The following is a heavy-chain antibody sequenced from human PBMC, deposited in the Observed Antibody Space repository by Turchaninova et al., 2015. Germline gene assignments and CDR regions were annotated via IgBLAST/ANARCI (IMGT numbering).Heavy chain of an antibody. CDR3: ARGGTGGRASDI. V-gene: IGHV6-1*01. CDR1: GDSVSSNSAA. Sequence: QVQLQQSGPGLVKPSQTLSLTCAISGDSVSSNSAAWNWIRQSPSRGLEWLGRTYYWSRWYNDHAVYVKSRIAINPDTSKNQFSLQLNSVTPEDSALYCCARGGTGGRASDIWGQGTMVTVSS. CDR2: TYYWSRWYN. D-gene: IGHD1-14*01. J-gene: IGHJ3*02.